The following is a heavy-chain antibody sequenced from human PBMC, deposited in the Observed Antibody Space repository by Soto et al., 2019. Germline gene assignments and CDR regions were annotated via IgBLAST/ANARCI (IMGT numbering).Heavy chain of an antibody. D-gene: IGHD2-8*01. V-gene: IGHV4-59*01. CDR2: IYYSGST. J-gene: IGHJ5*02. CDR3: ARYQMVYAKSGRRFVH. CDR1: GGSISSYY. Sequence: PSETLSLTCTVSGGSISSYYWSWIRQPPGKGLEWIGYIYYSGSTNYNPSLKSRVTTSVDTSKNQFSLKLSSVTAADTAVYYCARYQMVYAKSGRRFVHWGPGTLFT.